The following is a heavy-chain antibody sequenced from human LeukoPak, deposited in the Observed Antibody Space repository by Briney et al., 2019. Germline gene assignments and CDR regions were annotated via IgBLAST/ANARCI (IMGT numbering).Heavy chain of an antibody. CDR1: GFTFSTYW. CDR2: IWYDGSNK. V-gene: IGHV3-33*08. D-gene: IGHD6-6*01. CDR3: ARGPYSSSYYFDY. J-gene: IGHJ4*02. Sequence: PGGSLRLSCAASGFTFSTYWMSWVRQAPGKGLEWVAVIWYDGSNKYYADSVKGRFTISRDNSKNTLYLQMNSLRAEDTAVYYCARGPYSSSYYFDYWGQGTLVTVSS.